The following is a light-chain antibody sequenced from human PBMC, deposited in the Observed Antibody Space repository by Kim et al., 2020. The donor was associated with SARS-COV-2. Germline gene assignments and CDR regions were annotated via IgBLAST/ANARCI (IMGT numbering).Light chain of an antibody. J-gene: IGKJ2*01. Sequence: GEPVTIKCRASQSINPWLAWYQQKPGKAPKVLIYRESTLASGVPSRFSGSDSGAEFTLTISSLQPDDFATYYCQQYQSFPYTFGQGTKLEI. CDR3: QQYQSFPYT. CDR1: QSINPW. V-gene: IGKV1-5*03. CDR2: RES.